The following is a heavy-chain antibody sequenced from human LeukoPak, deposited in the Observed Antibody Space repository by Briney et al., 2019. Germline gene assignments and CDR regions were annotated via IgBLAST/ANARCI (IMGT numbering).Heavy chain of an antibody. V-gene: IGHV4-34*01. CDR2: INHSGST. CDR3: ARGVGYYDFWSGYYKATYYFDY. D-gene: IGHD3-3*01. CDR1: GGSFSGYY. Sequence: SETLSLTCAVYGGSFSGYYWSWIRQPPGKGLEWIGEINHSGSTNYNPSLRSGVTISVDTSKNQFSLKLSSVTAADTAVYYCARGVGYYDFWSGYYKATYYFDYWGQGTLVTVSS. J-gene: IGHJ4*02.